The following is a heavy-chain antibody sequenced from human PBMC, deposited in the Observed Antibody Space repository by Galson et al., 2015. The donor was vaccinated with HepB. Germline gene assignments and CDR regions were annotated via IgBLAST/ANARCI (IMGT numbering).Heavy chain of an antibody. CDR3: ARMDYYDSSGYYDY. CDR1: GFAFGSSA. D-gene: IGHD3-22*01. CDR2: EWCDGSNK. J-gene: IGHJ4*02. V-gene: IGHV3-33*08. Sequence: LRLSCAVSGFAFGSSAMHWGRQAAGQGLEWVAVEWCDGSNKYYADAVKGRFPISRDNSKNTLYLQMNSLRAEDTAVYYCARMDYYDSSGYYDYWGQGTLVTVSS.